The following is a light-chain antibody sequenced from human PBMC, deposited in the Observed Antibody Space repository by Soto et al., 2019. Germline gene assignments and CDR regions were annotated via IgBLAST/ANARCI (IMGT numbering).Light chain of an antibody. V-gene: IGKV3-20*01. J-gene: IGKJ1*01. CDR1: QSVSSSY. CDR2: GAS. Sequence: EIVLTQSPGTLSLSPGERATISCRASQSVSSSYLAWYQQKPGQAPRLLIYGASSRATGIPDRFSGSGSGTDFTLTFSRLEPEDFAVYYCQQYGSSRTFGQGTKV. CDR3: QQYGSSRT.